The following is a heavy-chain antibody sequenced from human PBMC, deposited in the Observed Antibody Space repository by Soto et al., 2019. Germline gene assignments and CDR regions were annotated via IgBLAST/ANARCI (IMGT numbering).Heavy chain of an antibody. CDR3: ARGGIAAAGTDQNWFDP. D-gene: IGHD6-13*01. V-gene: IGHV1-69*02. CDR2: IIPILGIA. J-gene: IGHJ5*02. CDR1: GGTFSSYT. Sequence: GASVKVSCKASGGTFSSYTISWVRQAPGQGLEWMGRIIPILGIANYAQKFQGRVTITADKSTSTAYMELSSLRSEDTAVYYCARGGIAAAGTDQNWFDPWGQGTLVTAPQ.